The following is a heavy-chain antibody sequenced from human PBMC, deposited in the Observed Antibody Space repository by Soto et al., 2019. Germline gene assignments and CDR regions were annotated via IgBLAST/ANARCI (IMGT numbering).Heavy chain of an antibody. V-gene: IGHV4-30-2*01. CDR3: ARDRGTDALDI. J-gene: IGHJ3*02. CDR2: IYHSGST. CDR1: GGSISSGGYS. D-gene: IGHD3-10*01. Sequence: SETLSLTCAVSGGSISSGGYSWSWIRQPPGKGLEWIGYIYHSGSTYYNPSLKSRVTISVDRSKNQLSLKLSSVTAADTAVYYCARDRGTDALDIWGQGTMVTVSS.